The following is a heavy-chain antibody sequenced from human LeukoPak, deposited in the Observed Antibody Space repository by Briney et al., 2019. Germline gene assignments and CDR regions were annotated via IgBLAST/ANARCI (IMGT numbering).Heavy chain of an antibody. J-gene: IGHJ4*02. D-gene: IGHD6-19*01. CDR2: ISSSSSTI. V-gene: IGHV3-48*01. CDR3: ASLLSSGWYLENY. Sequence: SGGSLRLSCAASGFTFSSYSMHWLRQAPGKGLEWVSYISSSSSTIYYADSVKGRFTISRDNAKNSLYLQMKSLRAEDTAVYYCASLLSSGWYLENYWGQGTLVTVSS. CDR1: GFTFSSYS.